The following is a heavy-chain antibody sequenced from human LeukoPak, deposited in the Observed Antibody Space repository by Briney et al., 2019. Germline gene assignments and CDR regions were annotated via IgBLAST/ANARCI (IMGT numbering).Heavy chain of an antibody. CDR1: GFTFSSYA. D-gene: IGHD3-10*01. CDR2: ISYDGSNK. V-gene: IGHV3-30-3*01. J-gene: IGHJ4*02. Sequence: GRSLRLSCAASGFTFSSYAMHWVRQAPGKGLEWVAVISYDGSNKYYADSVKGRFTISRDNSKNTLYLQVNSLRAEDTAVYYCAKGYYASGSYYNGPDYWGQGTLVTVSS. CDR3: AKGYYASGSYYNGPDY.